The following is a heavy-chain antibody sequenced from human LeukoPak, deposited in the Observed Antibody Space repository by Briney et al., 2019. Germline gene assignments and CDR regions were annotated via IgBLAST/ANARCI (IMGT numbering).Heavy chain of an antibody. CDR1: GYTFTGYY. CDR3: ARYCSSTSCPIQKAFDI. Sequence: GASVKVSCKASGYTFTGYYMHWVRQAPGQGLEWMGWINPNSGGTNYAQKFQGRVTMTRDTSISTAYMELSRLRSDDTAVYYCARYCSSTSCPIQKAFDIWGQGTMVTVSS. D-gene: IGHD2-2*01. CDR2: INPNSGGT. V-gene: IGHV1-2*02. J-gene: IGHJ3*02.